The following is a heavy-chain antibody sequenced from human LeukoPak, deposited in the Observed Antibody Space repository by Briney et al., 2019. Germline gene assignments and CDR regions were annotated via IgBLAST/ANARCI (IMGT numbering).Heavy chain of an antibody. CDR2: ISGSGGST. CDR1: GFTFSSYA. D-gene: IGHD3-10*01. J-gene: IGHJ4*02. Sequence: GGSLRLSCAASGFTFSSYAMSWVRQAPGKGLEWVSAISGSGGSTYYADSVKGRFTISRDNSKNTLYLQMNSLRAEDTAVYYCAKDGNMVRGVIVHEWERRPFDYWGQGTLVTVSS. V-gene: IGHV3-23*01. CDR3: AKDGNMVRGVIVHEWERRPFDY.